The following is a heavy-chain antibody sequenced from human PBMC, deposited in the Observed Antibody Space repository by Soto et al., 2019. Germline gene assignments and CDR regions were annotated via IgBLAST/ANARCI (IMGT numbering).Heavy chain of an antibody. V-gene: IGHV2-5*01. CDR3: AHRSSLTLYGTSGYLFDY. Sequence: SCPTLVNPRPTLTLTCVFSGFSLSTTGEGVAWIRQPPGKALEWLALIYWNNDNRYSPSLKSRLTVTKDTSKNRVVLTMTNIDPVDTATYFCAHRSSLTLYGTSGYLFDYWGQGLLVTVSS. J-gene: IGHJ4*02. CDR2: IYWNNDN. CDR1: GFSLSTTGEG. D-gene: IGHD3-22*01.